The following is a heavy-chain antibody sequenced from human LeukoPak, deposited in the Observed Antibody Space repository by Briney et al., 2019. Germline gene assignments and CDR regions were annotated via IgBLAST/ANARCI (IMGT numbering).Heavy chain of an antibody. CDR2: INNDGSYT. V-gene: IGHV3-74*01. Sequence: PGGSLRLSCAASGFTFSGYWMHWVRQAPGKGLVWVSRINNDGSYTSYADSVKGRFTISRDNSKNTLYLQMNSLRAEDTAVYYCAKDVVVVVAAYWFDPWGQGTLVTVSS. CDR3: AKDVVVVVAAYWFDP. D-gene: IGHD2-15*01. J-gene: IGHJ5*02. CDR1: GFTFSGYW.